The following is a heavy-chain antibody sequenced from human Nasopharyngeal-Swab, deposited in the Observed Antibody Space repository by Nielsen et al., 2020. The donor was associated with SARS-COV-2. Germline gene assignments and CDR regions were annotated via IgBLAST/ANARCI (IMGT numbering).Heavy chain of an antibody. V-gene: IGHV3-9*01. J-gene: IGHJ4*02. CDR2: ISWNSGSI. D-gene: IGHD1-26*01. CDR1: GFTFDDYA. CDR3: AKISGSYYDLDY. Sequence: SLKISCAASGFTFDDYAMHWVRQAPGKGLEWVSGISWNSGSIGYADSVKGRFTISRDNAKNSLYLQMNSLRAEDTALYYCAKISGSYYDLDYWGQGTLVTVSS.